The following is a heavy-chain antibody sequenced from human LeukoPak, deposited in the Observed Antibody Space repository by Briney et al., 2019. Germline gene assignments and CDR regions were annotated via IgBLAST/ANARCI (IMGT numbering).Heavy chain of an antibody. J-gene: IGHJ4*02. CDR2: TYYSVST. CDR1: GGSISSSSYY. V-gene: IGHV4-39*01. Sequence: PSETLSLTCTDPGGSISSSSYYWGWIRQPPGKGLEWIGSTYYSVSTYYNPSLKSRATISVDTSTNQFSLKLSSVTSTDTAVHYCALACPGYFDCWGQGTLVTVSS. CDR3: ALACPGYFDC.